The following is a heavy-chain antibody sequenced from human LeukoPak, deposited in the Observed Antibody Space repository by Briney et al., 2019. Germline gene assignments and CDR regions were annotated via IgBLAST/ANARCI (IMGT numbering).Heavy chain of an antibody. V-gene: IGHV4-39*01. CDR3: GRSVGLRHFDY. D-gene: IGHD2-2*01. J-gene: IGHJ4*02. Sequence: SETLSLTCTVSDASINSSNHYWGWIRQPPGKGLEWIGSMYYSGSTYYNPSLKSRVTISVHTSKNQFPLRLSSVTAADTAVYYCGRSVGLRHFDYWGQGTLV. CDR1: DASINSSNHY. CDR2: MYYSGST.